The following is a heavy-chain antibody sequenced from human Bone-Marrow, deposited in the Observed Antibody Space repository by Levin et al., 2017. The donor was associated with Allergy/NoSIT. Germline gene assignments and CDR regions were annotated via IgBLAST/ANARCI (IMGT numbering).Heavy chain of an antibody. CDR2: INGDGSST. Sequence: GGSLRLSCAASGFTFSRYWMHWVRQAPGKGLVWVSRINGDGSSTAYADSVKGRFTISRDNAKNTLYLEMNSLRAEDTAVYYCAKVANDGNYGYYYGLDVWGQGTTVTVSS. CDR1: GFTFSRYW. V-gene: IGHV3-74*01. D-gene: IGHD3-10*01. CDR3: AKVANDGNYGYYYGLDV. J-gene: IGHJ6*02.